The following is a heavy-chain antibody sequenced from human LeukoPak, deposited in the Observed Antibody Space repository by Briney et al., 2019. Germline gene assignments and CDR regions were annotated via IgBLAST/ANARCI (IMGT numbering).Heavy chain of an antibody. CDR2: IYSGGST. D-gene: IGHD3-16*02. J-gene: IGHJ4*02. CDR3: ARLPLRRLGELSSPDHDY. V-gene: IGHV3-53*01. Sequence: GGSLRLSCAASGFAVSSNYMSWVRQAPGKGLEWVSDIYSGGSTYYAVSVKGRFTISRDNSKNTLYLQMNSLRAEDTAVYYCARLPLRRLGELSSPDHDYWGQGTLVTVSS. CDR1: GFAVSSNY.